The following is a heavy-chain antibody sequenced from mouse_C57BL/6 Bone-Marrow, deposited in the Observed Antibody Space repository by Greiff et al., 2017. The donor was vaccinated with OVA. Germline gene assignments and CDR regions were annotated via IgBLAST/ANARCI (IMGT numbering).Heavy chain of an antibody. Sequence: VQLQQSGAELVKLGASVKLSCKASGYTFISYWMHWVKKRPGKGLEWIGYINPSSGYIKYNHKFKDKSTLTADKSSSTAYMQLSSLTYEDSAVYYCARDEDYYGYYAMDYWGQGTSVTVSS. CDR2: INPSSGYI. J-gene: IGHJ4*01. D-gene: IGHD1-1*01. CDR3: ARDEDYYGYYAMDY. CDR1: GYTFISYW. V-gene: IGHV1-7*01.